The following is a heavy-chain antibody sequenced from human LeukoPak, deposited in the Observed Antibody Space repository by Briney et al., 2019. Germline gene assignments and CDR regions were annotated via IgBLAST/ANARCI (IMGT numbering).Heavy chain of an antibody. CDR3: ASISEWFTGYYFDY. D-gene: IGHD3-3*01. CDR2: IYYSGST. Sequence: SETLSLTCTVSGGSISSSSYYWGWIRQPPGKGLEWIGSIYYSGSTYYNPSLKSRVAISVDTSKNQFSLKLSSVTAADTAVYYCASISEWFTGYYFDYWGQGTLVTVSS. CDR1: GGSISSSSYY. V-gene: IGHV4-39*07. J-gene: IGHJ4*02.